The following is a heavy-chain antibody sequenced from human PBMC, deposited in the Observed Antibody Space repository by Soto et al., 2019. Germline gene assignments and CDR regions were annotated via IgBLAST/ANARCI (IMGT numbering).Heavy chain of an antibody. V-gene: IGHV3-48*02. J-gene: IGHJ4*02. D-gene: IGHD5-12*01. CDR1: GFTFSSYS. CDR3: AREGYPFDY. Sequence: EVQLVESGGGLVQPGGSLRLSCAASGFTFSSYSMNWVRQAPGKGLEWVSYISSSSSTIYYADSVKGRFTISRDTAKDSLSLQMNSLRDEDTAVYYCAREGYPFDYWGQGTLVTVSS. CDR2: ISSSSSTI.